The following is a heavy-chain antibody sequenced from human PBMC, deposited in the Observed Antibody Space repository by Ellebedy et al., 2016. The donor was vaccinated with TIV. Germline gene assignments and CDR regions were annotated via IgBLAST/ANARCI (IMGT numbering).Heavy chain of an antibody. CDR1: GLTVSSYY. CDR3: AKGLIGGSYLDS. Sequence: GESLKISCAASGLTVSSYYMSWVRQAPGKGLDWVSVIYSGGSTYYADSVKGRFTISRDNGKSSLFLHMSSLSTEDTAVYFCAKGLIGGSYLDSWGQGTPVTVSS. D-gene: IGHD1-26*01. CDR2: IYSGGST. J-gene: IGHJ4*02. V-gene: IGHV3-53*05.